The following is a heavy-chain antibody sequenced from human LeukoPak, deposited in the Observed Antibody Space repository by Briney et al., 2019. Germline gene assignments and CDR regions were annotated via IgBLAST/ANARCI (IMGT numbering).Heavy chain of an antibody. J-gene: IGHJ1*01. CDR3: ARVGGLIAAHIQH. Sequence: ASVKVSCKASGYTFTSYYMHWVRQAPGQGLEWMGIINPSGGSTSYAQKFQGRVTMTRNTSISTAYMELSSLRSEDTAVYYCARVGGLIAAHIQHWGQGTLVTVSS. CDR2: INPSGGST. D-gene: IGHD6-6*01. CDR1: GYTFTSYY. V-gene: IGHV1-46*01.